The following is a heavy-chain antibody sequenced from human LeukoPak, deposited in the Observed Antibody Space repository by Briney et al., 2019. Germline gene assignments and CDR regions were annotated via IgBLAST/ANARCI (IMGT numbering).Heavy chain of an antibody. CDR1: GFTVSSNY. CDR2: IYSGGST. V-gene: IGHV3-66*01. D-gene: IGHD1-26*01. CDR3: ARDHRSYSGYFDY. Sequence: WGSLRLSCAASGFTVSSNYMSWVRQAPGKGLKGVSVIYSGGSTYYEDSVKGRFTISRDNSKNTLYLQMNSLRAEDTAVYYCARDHRSYSGYFDYWGQGTLVTVSS. J-gene: IGHJ4*02.